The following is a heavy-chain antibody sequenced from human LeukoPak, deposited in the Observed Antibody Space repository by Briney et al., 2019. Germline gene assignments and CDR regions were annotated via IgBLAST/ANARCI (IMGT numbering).Heavy chain of an antibody. CDR1: GGTFSSYA. J-gene: IGHJ6*02. CDR3: ARGLPPGEGYYYYYGMDV. D-gene: IGHD3-10*01. V-gene: IGHV1-69*04. Sequence: VASVKVSCKASGGTFSSYAISLVRQAPGQGLEWMGRSIPILGIANYAQKFQGRVTITADKSTSTAYMELSSLRSEDTAVYYCARGLPPGEGYYYYYGMDVWGQGTTVTVSS. CDR2: SIPILGIA.